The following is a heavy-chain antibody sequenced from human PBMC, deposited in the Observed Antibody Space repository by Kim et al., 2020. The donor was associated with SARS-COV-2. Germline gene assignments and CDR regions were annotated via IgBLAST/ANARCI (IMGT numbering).Heavy chain of an antibody. Sequence: GGSLRLSCAASGFTFSSYSMNWVRQAPGKGLEWVSSISSSSSYIYYADSVKGRFTISRDNAKNSLYLQMNSLRAEDTAVYYCARGSPGDAPILVYYYYGMDVWGQGTTVTVSS. V-gene: IGHV3-21*01. J-gene: IGHJ6*02. CDR2: ISSSSSYI. D-gene: IGHD7-27*01. CDR1: GFTFSSYS. CDR3: ARGSPGDAPILVYYYYGMDV.